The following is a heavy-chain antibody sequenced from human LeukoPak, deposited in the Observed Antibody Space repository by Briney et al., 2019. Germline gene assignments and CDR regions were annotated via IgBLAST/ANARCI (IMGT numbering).Heavy chain of an antibody. CDR3: AREGIAEDYYGMDV. CDR1: GYTFTGYY. V-gene: IGHV1-2*02. D-gene: IGHD6-13*01. CDR2: INPNSGGT. Sequence: ASVKVSCKASGYTFTGYYMHWVRQAPGQGLEWMGWINPNSGGTNYAQKFQGRVTMTRDTSISTAYMELSRLRSDDTAVYYCAREGIAEDYYGMDVWGQGTTVTVSS. J-gene: IGHJ6*02.